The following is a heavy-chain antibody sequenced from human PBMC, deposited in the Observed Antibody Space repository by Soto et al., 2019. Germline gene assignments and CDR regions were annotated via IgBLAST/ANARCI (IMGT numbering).Heavy chain of an antibody. V-gene: IGHV4-39*07. CDR2: IYHIGNT. CDR1: GDSISSSTYF. CDR3: ARVWFGESSWFDP. Sequence: SETLSLTCTVSGDSISSSTYFWGWVRQPPGQGLEWIGYIYHIGNTYYNPSLKSRVTTSLDRSKNQFSLNLSSVTAADTAVYYCARVWFGESSWFDPWGQGTLVTVSS. D-gene: IGHD3-10*01. J-gene: IGHJ5*02.